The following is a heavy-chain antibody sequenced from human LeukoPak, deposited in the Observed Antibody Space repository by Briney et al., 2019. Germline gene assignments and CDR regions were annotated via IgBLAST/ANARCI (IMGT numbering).Heavy chain of an antibody. Sequence: SETLSLTCTVSGYSISSGYYWGWIRQPPGKGLEWIGSIYHSGSTYYNPSLESRVTISVDTSKNQFSLKLSSVTPEDTAVYYCARGVRYCSGGSCYHYFDYWGQGTLVTVSS. D-gene: IGHD2-15*01. V-gene: IGHV4-38-2*02. CDR1: GYSISSGYY. J-gene: IGHJ4*02. CDR2: IYHSGST. CDR3: ARGVRYCSGGSCYHYFDY.